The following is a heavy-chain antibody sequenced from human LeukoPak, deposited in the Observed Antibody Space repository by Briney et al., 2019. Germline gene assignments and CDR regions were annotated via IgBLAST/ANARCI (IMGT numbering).Heavy chain of an antibody. CDR1: GITFSDAW. Sequence: GGSLRLSCVVSGITFSDAWMNWVRQVPGNGLEWVAHIKTKYDGGITDFAASVKGRFTISRDDSKNTVYLQMDSLKMEDTAVYYCAREYFGEFLGGQGTLVTVSS. CDR2: IKTKYDGGIT. D-gene: IGHD3-10*01. V-gene: IGHV3-15*01. J-gene: IGHJ1*01. CDR3: AREYFGEFL.